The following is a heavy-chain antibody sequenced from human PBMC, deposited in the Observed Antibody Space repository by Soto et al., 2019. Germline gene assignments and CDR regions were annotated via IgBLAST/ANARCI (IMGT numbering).Heavy chain of an antibody. D-gene: IGHD3-10*01. V-gene: IGHV3-30*09. Sequence: LSLTCSVSGYSINRGYYWGWVRQAPGKGLEWLAVISFDGTNINYADSVKGRFAISRDNSKTTLYLQMNSLKTEDTAVYYCARGGLEILWFRGNSWGQGTLVTVYS. CDR3: ARGGLEILWFRGNS. CDR1: GYSINRGYY. J-gene: IGHJ4*02. CDR2: ISFDGTNI.